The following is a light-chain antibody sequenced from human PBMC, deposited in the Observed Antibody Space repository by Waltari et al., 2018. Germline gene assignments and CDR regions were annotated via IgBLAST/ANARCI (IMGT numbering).Light chain of an antibody. CDR3: SSYAGSNNYWV. CDR2: EVT. V-gene: IGLV2-8*01. Sequence: QSALTQPPSASGSPGQSVTISCTGTSSDVGGYNYVSWYQQYPGRAPKLMIYEVTKRPSGVPDLFSASKSGNTASLTVSGLQADDEADYYCSSYAGSNNYWVFGGGTTLTVL. J-gene: IGLJ3*02. CDR1: SSDVGGYNY.